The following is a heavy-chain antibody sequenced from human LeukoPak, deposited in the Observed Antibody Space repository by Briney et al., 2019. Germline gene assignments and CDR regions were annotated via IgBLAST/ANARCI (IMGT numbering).Heavy chain of an antibody. CDR2: ISSSSSYI. CDR3: ARAVNPTYYYDSSGSDSDY. D-gene: IGHD3-22*01. Sequence: GGSLRLSCAASGFTFGSYSMNWVRQAPGKGLEWASSISSSSSYIYYADSVKGRFTISRDNAKNSLYLQMNSLRAEDTAVYYCARAVNPTYYYDSSGSDSDYWGQGTLVTVSS. CDR1: GFTFGSYS. V-gene: IGHV3-21*01. J-gene: IGHJ4*02.